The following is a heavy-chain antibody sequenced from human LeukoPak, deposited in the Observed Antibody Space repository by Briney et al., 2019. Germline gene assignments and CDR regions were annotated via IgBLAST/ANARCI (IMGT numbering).Heavy chain of an antibody. Sequence: PSETLSLTCTVSGGSISSSSYYWGWIRQPPGKGLEWIGSIYYSGSAYYNPSLKSRVTISVDTSKNQFSLKLSSVTAADTAVYYCARHQVGATWDLDYWGQGTLVTVSS. J-gene: IGHJ4*02. D-gene: IGHD1-26*01. CDR1: GGSISSSSYY. V-gene: IGHV4-39*01. CDR3: ARHQVGATWDLDY. CDR2: IYYSGSA.